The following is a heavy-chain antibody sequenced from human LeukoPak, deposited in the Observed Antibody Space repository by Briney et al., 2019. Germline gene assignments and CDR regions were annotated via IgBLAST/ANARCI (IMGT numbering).Heavy chain of an antibody. CDR3: AKVGGYCSGGSCYSQGLHYMDV. CDR2: ISNSGGTI. D-gene: IGHD2-15*01. J-gene: IGHJ6*03. Sequence: PGGSLRLSCAASGFTFSDYYMSWIRQAPGKGLEWISYISNSGGTIYYTDSVKGRFTISRDNSKNTLYLQMNSLRAEDTAVYYCAKVGGYCSGGSCYSQGLHYMDVWGKGTTVTVSS. CDR1: GFTFSDYY. V-gene: IGHV3-11*04.